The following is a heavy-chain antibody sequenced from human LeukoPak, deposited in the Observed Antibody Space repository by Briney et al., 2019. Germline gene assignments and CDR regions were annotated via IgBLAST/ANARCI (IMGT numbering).Heavy chain of an antibody. Sequence: PGGSLRLSCAASGFTFNTYGMNWVRQAPGKGLEWVSSISTSSSYIYYADSVKGRFTISRDNAKNSLYLQMSSLGGEDTAVYYCARDESGSRFDYWGQGTLVTVSS. V-gene: IGHV3-21*01. J-gene: IGHJ4*02. CDR1: GFTFNTYG. CDR2: ISTSSSYI. CDR3: ARDESGSRFDY. D-gene: IGHD1-26*01.